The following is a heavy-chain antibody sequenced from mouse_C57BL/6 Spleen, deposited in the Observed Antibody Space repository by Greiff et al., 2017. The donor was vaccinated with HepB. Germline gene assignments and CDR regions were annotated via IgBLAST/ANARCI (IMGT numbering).Heavy chain of an antibody. D-gene: IGHD4-1*01. V-gene: IGHV2-5*01. J-gene: IGHJ4*01. CDR3: AKTNREPYYAMDD. Sequence: QVQLKESGPGLVQPSQSLSITCTVSGFSLTSYGVHWVRQSPGKGLEWLGVIWRGGSTDYNAAFMSRLSITKDNSKSQVFLKMNSLQADDTAIYYCAKTNREPYYAMDDWGQGTSVTVSS. CDR1: GFSLTSYG. CDR2: IWRGGST.